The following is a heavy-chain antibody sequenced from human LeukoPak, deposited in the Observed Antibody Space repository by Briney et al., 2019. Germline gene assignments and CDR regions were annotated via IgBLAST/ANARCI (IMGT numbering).Heavy chain of an antibody. V-gene: IGHV3-7*03. Sequence: PGGSLRLSCAASGFTFSSYAMSWVRQAPGKGLEWVANINPDATNKYYVDSVRGRFAISRDNAKNSLYLQTSSPRAEDTAVYYCARDPAYGAVDYWGQGILVTVSS. CDR3: ARDPAYGAVDY. J-gene: IGHJ4*02. D-gene: IGHD2-21*01. CDR2: INPDATNK. CDR1: GFTFSSYA.